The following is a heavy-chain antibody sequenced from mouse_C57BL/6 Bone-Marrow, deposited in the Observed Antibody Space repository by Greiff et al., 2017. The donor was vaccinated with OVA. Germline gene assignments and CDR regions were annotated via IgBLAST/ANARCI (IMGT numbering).Heavy chain of an antibody. CDR2: ISSGSSTI. Sequence: VESGGGLVKPGGSLKLSCAASGFTFSDYGMHWVRRAPEKGLEWVAYISSGSSTIYYADTVKGRFTISRDNAKNTLFLQMTSLRSEDTAMYYCARGGDYAMDYWGQGTSVTVSS. J-gene: IGHJ4*01. CDR3: ARGGDYAMDY. CDR1: GFTFSDYG. V-gene: IGHV5-17*01.